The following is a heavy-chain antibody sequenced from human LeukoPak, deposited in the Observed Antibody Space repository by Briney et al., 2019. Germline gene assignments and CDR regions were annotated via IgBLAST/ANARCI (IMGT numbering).Heavy chain of an antibody. CDR1: GFTFSSYW. J-gene: IGHJ5*02. D-gene: IGHD6-19*01. CDR3: ARWWIKQWLAWFDP. Sequence: GGSLRLSCAASGFTFSSYWMSWVRQAPGKGLEWVANIKQDGSEKYYVDSVKGLFTISRDNAKNSLYLQMNSLRAEDTAVYYCARWWIKQWLAWFDPWGQGTLVTVSS. V-gene: IGHV3-7*01. CDR2: IKQDGSEK.